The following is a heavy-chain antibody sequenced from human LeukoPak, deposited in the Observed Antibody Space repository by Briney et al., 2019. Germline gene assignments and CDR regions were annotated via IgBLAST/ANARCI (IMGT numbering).Heavy chain of an antibody. CDR3: AKEGGSSWYYFDY. Sequence: GGSLRLSCAASGFTFSNYAMSWVRQAPGKGLEWVSTITKSGGDTYYADSVKGRFNISRDNSKNTLYLQMNSLRAEDTALYYCAKEGGSSWYYFDYWGQGTLVTVSS. V-gene: IGHV3-23*01. CDR1: GFTFSNYA. J-gene: IGHJ4*02. CDR2: ITKSGGDT. D-gene: IGHD6-13*01.